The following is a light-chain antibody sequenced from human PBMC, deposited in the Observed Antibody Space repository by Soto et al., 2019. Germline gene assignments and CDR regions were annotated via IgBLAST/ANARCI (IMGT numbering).Light chain of an antibody. CDR2: DAS. CDR3: QQYNNLPRT. J-gene: IGKJ1*01. CDR1: QSIRST. V-gene: IGKV3-15*01. Sequence: ETVMTQSPATLSVSPGERATLSCRASQSIRSTLAWFQQKPGQAPRLLIYDASKRATGIPARFSGSGSGTEFTLTISSLQSEDFAVYYCQQYNNLPRTFGQGTIVDIK.